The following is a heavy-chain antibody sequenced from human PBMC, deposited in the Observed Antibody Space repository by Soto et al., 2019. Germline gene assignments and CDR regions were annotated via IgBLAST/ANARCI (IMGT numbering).Heavy chain of an antibody. CDR3: ARDRKDYYDSSGYTPGDY. CDR2: IIPIFGTA. Sequence: ASVKVSCKASGGTFSSYAISWVRQAPGQGLEWMGGIIPIFGTANYAQKFQGRVTITADESTSTAYMELSSLRSEDTAVYYCARDRKDYYDSSGYTPGDYWGQGTLVTVSS. D-gene: IGHD3-22*01. V-gene: IGHV1-69*13. J-gene: IGHJ4*02. CDR1: GGTFSSYA.